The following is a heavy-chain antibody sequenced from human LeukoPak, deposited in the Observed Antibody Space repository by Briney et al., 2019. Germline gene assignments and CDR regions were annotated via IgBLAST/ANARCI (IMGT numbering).Heavy chain of an antibody. CDR3: SVWFGEFAH. V-gene: IGHV1-2*02. Sequence: ASVKVSCKASGYTFTDYNIHWVRQAPGQGLEWMGWINPNSGGTNYAQRFQGMATMTRDTSISTAYMDLGSLKSDDTATYFCSVWFGEFAHWGQGTLFTVSS. D-gene: IGHD3-10*01. CDR1: GYTFTDYN. J-gene: IGHJ4*02. CDR2: INPNSGGT.